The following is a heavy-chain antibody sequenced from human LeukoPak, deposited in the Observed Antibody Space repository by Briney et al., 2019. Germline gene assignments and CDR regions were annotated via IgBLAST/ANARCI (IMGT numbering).Heavy chain of an antibody. CDR1: GYTFTSYG. V-gene: IGHV1-18*01. CDR2: ISAYNGNT. Sequence: ASVKVSCKASGYTFTSYGISWVRQAPGQGLEWMGWISAYNGNTNYAQKFQGRVTITADKSTSTAYMELSSLRSEDTAVYYCARDLGRDPTTYGMDVWGQGTTVTVSS. CDR3: ARDLGRDPTTYGMDV. D-gene: IGHD1-14*01. J-gene: IGHJ6*02.